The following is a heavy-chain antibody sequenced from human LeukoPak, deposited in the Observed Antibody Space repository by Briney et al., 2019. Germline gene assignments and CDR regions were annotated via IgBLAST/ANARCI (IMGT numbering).Heavy chain of an antibody. CDR3: ARDLVTVTKGFDI. J-gene: IGHJ3*02. CDR2: IYYSGST. CDR1: GGSISSHY. Sequence: SETLSLTCTVSGGSISSHYWSWIRQPPGKGLEWIGYIYYSGSTNYNPSLKSRVTMSVDTSKNQFSLKLSSVTAADTAVYYCARDLVTVTKGFDIWGQGTMVSVSS. V-gene: IGHV4-59*11. D-gene: IGHD4-17*01.